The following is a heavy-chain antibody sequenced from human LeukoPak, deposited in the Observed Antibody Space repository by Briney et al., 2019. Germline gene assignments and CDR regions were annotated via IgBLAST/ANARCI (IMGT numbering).Heavy chain of an antibody. CDR3: AHRDTXMVRVDY. V-gene: IGHV3-15*01. J-gene: IGHJ4*02. CDR2: IKSKTDGGAT. Sequence: PGGSLRLSCAASGFIFRNASMSRVRQAPGKGLEWVGRIKSKTDGGATDYAAPVKGRFTISRDDSKNTLYLQMNRPTTEDTAVYFCAHRDTXMVRVDYWGQGTLVTVSS. CDR1: GFIFRNAS. D-gene: IGHD5-18*01.